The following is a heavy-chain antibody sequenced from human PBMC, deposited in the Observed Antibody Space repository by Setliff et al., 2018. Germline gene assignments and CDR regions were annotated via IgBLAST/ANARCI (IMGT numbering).Heavy chain of an antibody. V-gene: IGHV4-59*11. Sequence: KTSETLSLTCTVSGGSISHHYWSWIRQPPGKGLEWVGYMYNSGNTNYNPSLRRRVAISVDKSKNQFSLKLSSVTAADTAVYYCATGDFYYYMVVWGKGTTVTVSS. CDR2: MYNSGNT. J-gene: IGHJ6*03. CDR1: GGSISHHY. CDR3: ATGDFYYYMVV.